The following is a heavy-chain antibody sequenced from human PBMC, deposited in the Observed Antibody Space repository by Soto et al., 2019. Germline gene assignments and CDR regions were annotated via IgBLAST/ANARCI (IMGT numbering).Heavy chain of an antibody. J-gene: IGHJ5*02. V-gene: IGHV1-69*06. D-gene: IGHD3-3*01. CDR1: GGTLSSYA. CDR2: IIPIFATA. CDR3: AIDLPSLWSSSYDHNWFDP. Sequence: QAQLVQSGAEVKKPGSSVKVSCKASGGTLSSYAISWVRQAPGQGLEWMGGIIPIFATANYAQKFQGRVTITADKSTSTTYMELSSLRSEDTAVYYCAIDLPSLWSSSYDHNWFDPWGQGTLVTVSS.